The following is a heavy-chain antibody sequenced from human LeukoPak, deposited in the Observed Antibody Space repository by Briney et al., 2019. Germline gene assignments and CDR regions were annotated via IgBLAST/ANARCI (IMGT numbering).Heavy chain of an antibody. CDR1: GFPFRDYY. V-gene: IGHV3-11*01. J-gene: IGHJ4*02. D-gene: IGHD4/OR15-4a*01. CDR2: ISASGNII. CDR3: ARHMVITPFDS. Sequence: PGGSLILSCVASGFPFRDYYFSWVRQAPGQGLEWISFISASGNIIHYEDSVKGRFTISRDDAKNSVFLQMDSLRTEDTALYYCARHMVITPFDSWGQGTLVTVSS.